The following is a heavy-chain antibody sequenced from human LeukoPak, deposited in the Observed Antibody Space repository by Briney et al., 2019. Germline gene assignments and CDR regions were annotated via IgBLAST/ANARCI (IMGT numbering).Heavy chain of an antibody. Sequence: SETLSLTCTVSGGSISSYYWSWIRQPPGKGLEWIGYIYYSGSTNYNPSLKSRVTISVDTSKNQFSLKLSSVTAADTAVYYCARGGPGYCSGGSCYYYAFDIWGHGTMVTVSS. CDR3: ARGGPGYCSGGSCYYYAFDI. CDR2: IYYSGST. J-gene: IGHJ3*02. V-gene: IGHV4-59*01. D-gene: IGHD2-15*01. CDR1: GGSISSYY.